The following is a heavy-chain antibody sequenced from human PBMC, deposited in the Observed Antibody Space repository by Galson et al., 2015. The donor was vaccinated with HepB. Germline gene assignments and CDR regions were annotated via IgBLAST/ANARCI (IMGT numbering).Heavy chain of an antibody. V-gene: IGHV3-33*08. Sequence: SLRLSCAASGFTFSSYGMHWVRQAPGKGLEWVAVIWFDGNNKYYGDSVKGRFTISRDNSKNTLYLYMNTLRAEDTAVYYCARAMGGYCDSASCFLFDYWGQGTLVTVSS. CDR2: IWFDGNNK. D-gene: IGHD2-2*01. CDR1: GFTFSSYG. CDR3: ARAMGGYCDSASCFLFDY. J-gene: IGHJ4*02.